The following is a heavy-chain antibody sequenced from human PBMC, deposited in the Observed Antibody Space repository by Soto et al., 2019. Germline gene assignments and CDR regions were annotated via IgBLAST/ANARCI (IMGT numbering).Heavy chain of an antibody. Sequence: SVKVSCKASGGTFSSYAISWVRQAPGQGLEWMGGIIPIFGTANYAQKFQGRVTITADKSTSTAYMELSSLRSEDTAVYYRARYLVVVVPAANPTYYYYGMDVWGQGTTVTVSS. CDR1: GGTFSSYA. J-gene: IGHJ6*02. CDR3: ARYLVVVVPAANPTYYYYGMDV. D-gene: IGHD2-2*01. V-gene: IGHV1-69*06. CDR2: IIPIFGTA.